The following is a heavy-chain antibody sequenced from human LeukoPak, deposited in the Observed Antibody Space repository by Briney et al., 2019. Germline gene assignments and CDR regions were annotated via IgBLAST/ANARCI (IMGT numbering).Heavy chain of an antibody. CDR2: ISSSGEFT. CDR1: GFIFNTYA. V-gene: IGHV3-23*01. CDR3: AKERHNYYHSDGSDYKGNGDY. Sequence: GGSLRLSCAAPGFIFNTYAMSWVRQAPGKGLEWVSSISSSGEFTYYVDSAKGRFTISRDNSKNTPYLLLSSLTAEDTAVYYCAKERHNYYHSDGSDYKGNGDYWGQGTLVTVSS. D-gene: IGHD3-22*01. J-gene: IGHJ4*02.